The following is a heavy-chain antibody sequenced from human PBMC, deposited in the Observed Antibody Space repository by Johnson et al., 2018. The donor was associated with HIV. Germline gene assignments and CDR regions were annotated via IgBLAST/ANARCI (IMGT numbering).Heavy chain of an antibody. CDR1: GFTFDDYA. J-gene: IGHJ3*02. CDR2: LSWNSGSI. CDR3: AKDLDYGGNGDPGAFDI. V-gene: IGHV3-9*01. Sequence: VQLVESGGGVVQPGRSLRLSCAASGFTFDDYAMHWVRQAPGQGLEWVSGLSWNSGSIGYADSVKGRFTISRDNAKNSLYLQMNSLRAEDTALYYCAKDLDYGGNGDPGAFDIWGQGTMVTVSS. D-gene: IGHD4-23*01.